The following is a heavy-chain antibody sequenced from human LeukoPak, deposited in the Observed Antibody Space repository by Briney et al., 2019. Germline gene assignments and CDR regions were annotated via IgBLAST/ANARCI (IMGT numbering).Heavy chain of an antibody. V-gene: IGHV1-46*01. D-gene: IGHD4-23*01. CDR2: INPSGGST. J-gene: IGHJ5*02. CDR3: ARAEATVVTLYNWFDP. Sequence: GASVKVSCKASGYTFTSYYMHWVRQAPGQGLEWMGIINPSGGSTSYAQKFQGRVTMTRDTSTSTVYMELSSLRSEDTAVYYCARAEATVVTLYNWFDPWGQGTLVTVSS. CDR1: GYTFTSYY.